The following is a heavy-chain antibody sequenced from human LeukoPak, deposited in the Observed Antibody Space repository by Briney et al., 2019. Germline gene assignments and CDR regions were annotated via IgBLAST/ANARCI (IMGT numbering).Heavy chain of an antibody. CDR1: GFTFSTYD. D-gene: IGHD2-8*01. CDR3: ARGWSIDY. J-gene: IGHJ4*02. Sequence: GGSLRLSCVASGFTFSTYDMDWVRQAPGKGLEWISYISSGGSKIYYADSVKGRLTISRDNAKNSLSLQMNSLRAEDTAVYYCARGWSIDYWGQGTLVTVSS. V-gene: IGHV3-48*03. CDR2: ISSGGSKI.